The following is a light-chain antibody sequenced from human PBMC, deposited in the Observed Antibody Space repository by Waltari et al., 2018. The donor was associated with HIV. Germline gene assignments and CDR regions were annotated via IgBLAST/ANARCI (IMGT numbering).Light chain of an antibody. J-gene: IGLJ2*01. CDR2: SNH. CDR1: SSNIGSHT. CDR3: AVWGDSLNGPV. V-gene: IGLV1-44*01. Sequence: QSVLTQPPSASGTPGQRVTISCSGSSSNIGSHTVNWYQQLPGTAPKLLIYSNHQRPSGVPDRFSGSKSGTSASLAISGLQSEDEADYYCAVWGDSLNGPVFGGGTKLTVL.